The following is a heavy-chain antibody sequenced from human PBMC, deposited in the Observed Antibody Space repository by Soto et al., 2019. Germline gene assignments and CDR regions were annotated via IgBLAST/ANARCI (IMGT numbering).Heavy chain of an antibody. CDR3: AKGLGNAKEV. CDR1: GFNFGSYG. V-gene: IGHV3-23*01. CDR2: LTASGLNT. Sequence: EVQLLESGGGLVQPGGSLRLSCSASGFNFGSYGMSWVRQAPGKGLEWVSGLTASGLNTYYTDSVKGRFTISRDISRNTVYLQMSGRTAEDTAVFHCAKGLGNAKEVWGQGTTVTVSS. J-gene: IGHJ6*02. D-gene: IGHD2-8*01.